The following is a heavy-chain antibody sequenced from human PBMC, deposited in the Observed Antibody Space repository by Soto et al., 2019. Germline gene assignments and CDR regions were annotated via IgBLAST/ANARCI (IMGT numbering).Heavy chain of an antibody. J-gene: IGHJ4*02. D-gene: IGHD2-21*02. V-gene: IGHV3-53*01. CDR3: AGTPRVKRLCGGDCYLLDY. CDR1: GFTVSSNY. CDR2: IYSGGST. Sequence: VPLVESGGGLIQPGGSLRLSCAASGFTVSSNYMSWVRQAPGKGLEWVSVIYSGGSTYYADSVKGRFTISRDNSKNTLYLQMNSLRAEDTAVYYCAGTPRVKRLCGGDCYLLDYWGQGTLVTVSS.